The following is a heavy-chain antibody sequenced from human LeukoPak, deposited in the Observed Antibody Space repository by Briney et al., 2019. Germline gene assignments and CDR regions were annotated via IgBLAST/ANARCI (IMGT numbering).Heavy chain of an antibody. V-gene: IGHV4-59*01. J-gene: IGHJ1*01. D-gene: IGHD3-10*02. Sequence: SETLSLPRTVSGGSITNYYCSWIRQPPGKGLECIGYIYYSGSTNYNPSLKSRVTISLHTSKNQLSPKLNSVTAADTAVYYCARGVPYVPSYEFFDLWAQGTVVTVSS. CDR3: ARGVPYVPSYEFFDL. CDR1: GGSITNYY. CDR2: IYYSGST.